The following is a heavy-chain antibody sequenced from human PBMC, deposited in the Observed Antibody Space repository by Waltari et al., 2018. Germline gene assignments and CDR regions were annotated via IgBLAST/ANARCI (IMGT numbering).Heavy chain of an antibody. CDR3: ARSDITMVRGVRYYYGMDV. CDR1: GGTFSSYA. V-gene: IGHV1-69*01. D-gene: IGHD3-10*01. Sequence: QVQLVQSGAEVKKPESSVKVSCKASGGTFSSYAISWVRQAPGQGLEWMGGIIPIFGTANYAQKFQGRVTITADESTSTAYMELSSLRSEDTAVYYCARSDITMVRGVRYYYGMDVWGQGTTVTVSS. J-gene: IGHJ6*02. CDR2: IIPIFGTA.